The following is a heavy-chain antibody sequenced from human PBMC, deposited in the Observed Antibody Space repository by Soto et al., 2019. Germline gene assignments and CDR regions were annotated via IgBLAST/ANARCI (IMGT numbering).Heavy chain of an antibody. V-gene: IGHV4-39*01. J-gene: IGHJ6*02. CDR3: ARVVATPGGYYYFYGVGV. D-gene: IGHD2-15*01. CDR2: IYYSGST. Sequence: QLQLQESGPGVVKPSETLSLICTVSGGSISSSSYYWGWIRQPPGKGLAWIGSIYYSGSTYYSPSLNSRVTISVDSSKNQFSLKLISVTAADTAVYYCARVVATPGGYYYFYGVGVWGQGTTVTVSS. CDR1: GGSISSSSYY.